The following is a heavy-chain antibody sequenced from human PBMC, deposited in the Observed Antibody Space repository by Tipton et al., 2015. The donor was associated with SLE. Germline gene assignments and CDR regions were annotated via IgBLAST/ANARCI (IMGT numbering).Heavy chain of an antibody. D-gene: IGHD6-19*01. CDR3: IRHASEAVAGSPPFDY. V-gene: IGHV3-73*01. CDR2: IRSKDKSYAT. J-gene: IGHJ4*02. Sequence: SLRLSCAASGFTFSGSAIYWVRQASGKGLEWIGHIRSKDKSYATLDGESVKGRFTISRDDSKNTAYLQMNSLKSEDTAVYYCIRHASEAVAGSPPFDYWGQGTLVTVSS. CDR1: GFTFSGSA.